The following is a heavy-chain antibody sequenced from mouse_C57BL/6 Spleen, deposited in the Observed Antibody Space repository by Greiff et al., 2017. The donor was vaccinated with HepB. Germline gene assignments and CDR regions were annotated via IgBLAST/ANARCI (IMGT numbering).Heavy chain of an antibody. CDR2: IDPSDSYT. Sequence: VKLQQPGAELVKPGASVKLSCKASGYTFTSYWMQWVKQRPGQGLEWIGEIDPSDSYTNYNQKFKGKATLTVDTSSSTAYMQLSSLTSEDSAVYYCARIYSNFDYWGQGTTLTVSS. V-gene: IGHV1-50*01. CDR1: GYTFTSYW. CDR3: ARIYSNFDY. D-gene: IGHD2-5*01. J-gene: IGHJ2*01.